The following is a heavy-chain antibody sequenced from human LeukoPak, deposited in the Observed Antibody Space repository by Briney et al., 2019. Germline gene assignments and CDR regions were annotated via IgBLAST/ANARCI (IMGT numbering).Heavy chain of an antibody. CDR2: ISSSSSYT. D-gene: IGHD2-2*01. CDR3: ARDRPYCSSTSCPPNYYYYGMDV. CDR1: GFTFSDYY. V-gene: IGHV3-11*05. J-gene: IGHJ6*02. Sequence: PGGSLRLSCAASGFTFSDYYMSWIRQAPAKGLEWVSYISSSSSYTNYADSVKGRFTISRDNAKNSLYLQMNSLRAEDTAVYYCARDRPYCSSTSCPPNYYYYGMDVWGQGTTVTVSS.